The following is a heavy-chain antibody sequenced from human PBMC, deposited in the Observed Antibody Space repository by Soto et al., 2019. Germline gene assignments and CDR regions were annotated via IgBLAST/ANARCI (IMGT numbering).Heavy chain of an antibody. CDR3: ARRIVATETFDY. CDR1: GGSFSAYS. D-gene: IGHD5-12*01. V-gene: IGHV4-34*01. Sequence: SETLSLTCAVYGGSFSAYSWTWIRQSPEKGLEWIGEINHSGDTYYNPSLESRVTISVDTSKNQFSLTVTSVTAADTAVYYCARRIVATETFDYWGQGTLVTVSS. CDR2: INHSGDT. J-gene: IGHJ4*02.